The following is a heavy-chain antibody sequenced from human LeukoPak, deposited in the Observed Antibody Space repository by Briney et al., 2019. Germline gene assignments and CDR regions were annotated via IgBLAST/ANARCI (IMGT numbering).Heavy chain of an antibody. CDR2: IISDGSST. D-gene: IGHD6-19*01. CDR3: ARGHVPGPDRHWDY. Sequence: QPGGSLRLSCAASGFTFSSHWMHWVRQAPGKGLVWVSRIISDGSSTSYADSVKGRFTISRDNAKNTLYLQMNSLRDEDTAVYYCARGHVPGPDRHWDYWGQGILVTVSS. J-gene: IGHJ4*02. V-gene: IGHV3-74*01. CDR1: GFTFSSHW.